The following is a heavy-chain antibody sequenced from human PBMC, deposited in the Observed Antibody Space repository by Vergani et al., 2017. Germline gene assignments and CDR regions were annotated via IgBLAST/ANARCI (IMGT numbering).Heavy chain of an antibody. Sequence: EVQLLESGGGLVQPGGSLRLSCAASGFTFSSYAMSWVRQAPGKGLEWVSVIYSGGSTYYADSVKGRFIISRDNSKNTLYLQMNSLRTEDTAIYYCAKQYFVSGNYLFDYWGQGTLVTVSS. J-gene: IGHJ4*02. V-gene: IGHV3-23*03. CDR1: GFTFSSYA. CDR3: AKQYFVSGNYLFDY. D-gene: IGHD3-10*01. CDR2: IYSGGST.